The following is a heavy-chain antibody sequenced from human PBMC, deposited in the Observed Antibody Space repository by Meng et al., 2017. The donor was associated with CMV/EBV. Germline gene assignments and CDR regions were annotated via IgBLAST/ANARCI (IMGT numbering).Heavy chain of an antibody. Sequence: SETLSLTCTVSGGSISSGDYYWSWIRQPPGKGLEWIGEINHSGSTNYNPSLKSRVTISVDTSKNQFSLKLSSVTAADTAVYYCARGPTYYYYYGMDVWGQGTTVTVSS. V-gene: IGHV4-39*07. CDR1: GGSISSGDYY. CDR2: INHSGST. J-gene: IGHJ6*02. CDR3: ARGPTYYYYYGMDV.